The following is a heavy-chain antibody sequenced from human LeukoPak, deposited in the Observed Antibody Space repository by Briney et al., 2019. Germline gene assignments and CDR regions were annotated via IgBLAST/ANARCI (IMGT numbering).Heavy chain of an antibody. V-gene: IGHV4-34*01. CDR1: GGSFSGYY. D-gene: IGHD3-10*01. J-gene: IGHJ6*03. Sequence: PSETLSLTCAVYGGSFSGYYWSWIRQPPGKGLEWIGEINHSGSTNSNPSLKSRVTISVDTSKNQFSLKLSSVTAADTAVYYPYGSGSQRYYMDVWRKGTTVTISS. CDR2: INHSGST. CDR3: YGSGSQRYYMDV.